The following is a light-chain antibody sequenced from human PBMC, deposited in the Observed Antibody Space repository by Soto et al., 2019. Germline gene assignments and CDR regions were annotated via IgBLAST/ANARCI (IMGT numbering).Light chain of an antibody. CDR1: NIGSKS. J-gene: IGLJ3*02. Sequence: SYELTQPPSVSVAPGKTARITCGGNNIGSKSVHWDQQKPGQAPVLVIYYDSDRPSGIPERFSGSNSGNTATLTISRVEAGEEADYYCQVWDSSSDHTVFGGGTKLTVL. V-gene: IGLV3-21*04. CDR2: YDS. CDR3: QVWDSSSDHTV.